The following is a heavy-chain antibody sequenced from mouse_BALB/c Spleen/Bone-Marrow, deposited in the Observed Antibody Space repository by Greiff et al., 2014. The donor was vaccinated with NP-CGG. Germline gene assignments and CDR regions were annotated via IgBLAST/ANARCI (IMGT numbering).Heavy chain of an antibody. CDR1: GFTFTDYY. V-gene: IGHV7-3*02. CDR2: IRNKANGYTT. CDR3: ARDRGGLHFDS. J-gene: IGHJ2*01. Sequence: EVKLMESGGGLVQPGGSLRLSCATSGFTFTDYYMNWVRQPPGKALEWLAFIRNKANGYTTEYSAPVKGRFTISRDNSQSILYLQMNTLRAEDSATYYCARDRGGLHFDSWGQGTTLTVSS.